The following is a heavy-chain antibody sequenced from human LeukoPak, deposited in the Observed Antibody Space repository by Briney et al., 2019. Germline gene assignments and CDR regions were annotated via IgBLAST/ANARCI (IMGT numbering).Heavy chain of an antibody. CDR2: IKSKTDGGAT. V-gene: IGHV3-15*01. D-gene: IGHD3-3*01. Sequence: GGSLRLSCAASGFTFSNAWMSWVRQAPGKGLEWVGRIKSKTDGGATDYAAPVKGRFTISRDDPKNTLYLQMNSLKTEDTAVYYCTTDKVARITIFGVVTPHYWGQGTLVTVSS. J-gene: IGHJ4*02. CDR1: GFTFSNAW. CDR3: TTDKVARITIFGVVTPHY.